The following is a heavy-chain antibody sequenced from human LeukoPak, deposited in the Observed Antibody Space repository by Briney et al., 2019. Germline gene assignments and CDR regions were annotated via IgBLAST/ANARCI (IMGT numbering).Heavy chain of an antibody. CDR2: IYYSGST. J-gene: IGHJ6*02. D-gene: IGHD3-3*01. Sequence: SETLSLTCTVSGGSISSYYWSWIRQPPGKGLEWIGYIYYSGSTNYNPSLKSRVTIPVDTSKNQFSLKLSSVTAADTAVYYCARGGYDFWSGYYSHYYYGMDVWGQGTTVTVSS. V-gene: IGHV4-59*01. CDR3: ARGGYDFWSGYYSHYYYGMDV. CDR1: GGSISSYY.